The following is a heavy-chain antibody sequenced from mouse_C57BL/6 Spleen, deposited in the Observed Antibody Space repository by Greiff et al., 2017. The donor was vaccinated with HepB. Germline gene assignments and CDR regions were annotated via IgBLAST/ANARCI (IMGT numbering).Heavy chain of an antibody. J-gene: IGHJ4*01. CDR2: LNPGSGGT. Sequence: VQLQQSGAELVRPGTSVKVSCKASGYAFTNYLIEWVKQRPGQGLAWIGVLNPGSGGTNYNEKFKGKATLTADKSSSTAYMQLSSLTSEDSAVYFCARSRVNYDYAMDYWGQGTSVTVSS. CDR3: ARSRVNYDYAMDY. D-gene: IGHD2-1*01. CDR1: GYAFTNYL. V-gene: IGHV1-54*01.